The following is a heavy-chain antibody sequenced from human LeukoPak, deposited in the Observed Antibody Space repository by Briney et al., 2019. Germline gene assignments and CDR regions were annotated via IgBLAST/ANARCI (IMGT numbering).Heavy chain of an antibody. CDR2: ISGSGGST. V-gene: IGHV3-23*01. D-gene: IGHD6-19*01. Sequence: GGSLRLSCAASGFTFSSYAMSWVRQAPGKGLEWVSAISGSGGSTYYADSVKGRFTISRDNSKNTLYLQMNSLRAEDTAVYYCAKDVIAVAGTPGAFDIWGQGTMVTVSP. CDR3: AKDVIAVAGTPGAFDI. J-gene: IGHJ3*02. CDR1: GFTFSSYA.